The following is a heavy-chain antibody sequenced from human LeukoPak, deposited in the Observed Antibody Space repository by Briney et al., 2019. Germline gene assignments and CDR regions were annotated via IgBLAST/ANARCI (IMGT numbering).Heavy chain of an antibody. V-gene: IGHV3-74*01. D-gene: IGHD6-6*01. Sequence: GGSLRLSCAASGFTFSTYWMHWVRHAPGKGLVWVSRIKSDGSSTNYADSVKGRFTISRDNAKNTLYLQMNSLRAEDTAVYYCARDGMYGSSSYYYYMDVWGKGTTVTVSS. CDR1: GFTFSTYW. J-gene: IGHJ6*03. CDR3: ARDGMYGSSSYYYYMDV. CDR2: IKSDGSST.